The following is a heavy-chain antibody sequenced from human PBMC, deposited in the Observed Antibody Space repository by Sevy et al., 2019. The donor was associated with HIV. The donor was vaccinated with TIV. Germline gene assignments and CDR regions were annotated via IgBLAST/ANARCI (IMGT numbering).Heavy chain of an antibody. Sequence: GGSLRLSCTASEFTFSSYWMSWVRQAPGRGLEWVANIKQDGSEKYYVDSVKGRFTISRDNAKNSLYLQMNSLRAEDTAVYYCARSGGSYDYGMDVWGQGTTVTVSS. D-gene: IGHD1-26*01. CDR3: ARSGGSYDYGMDV. CDR1: EFTFSSYW. J-gene: IGHJ6*02. V-gene: IGHV3-7*01. CDR2: IKQDGSEK.